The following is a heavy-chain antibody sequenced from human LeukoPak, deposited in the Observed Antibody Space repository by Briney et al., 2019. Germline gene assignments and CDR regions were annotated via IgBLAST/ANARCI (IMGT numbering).Heavy chain of an antibody. CDR3: ARGIIWVDY. CDR1: GFTFDDYG. J-gene: IGHJ4*02. D-gene: IGHD3-10*01. V-gene: IGHV3-20*04. Sequence: GGSLRLSCAASGFTFDDYGMTWVRQAPGKGLEWVSGINGNGGSTGYADSVKGRFTISRDNAKNSLSLQMNSLRAEDTALYYWARGIIWVDYWGQGILVTVPS. CDR2: INGNGGST.